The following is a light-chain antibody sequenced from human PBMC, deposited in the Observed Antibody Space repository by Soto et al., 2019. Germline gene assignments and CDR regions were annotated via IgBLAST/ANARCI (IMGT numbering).Light chain of an antibody. J-gene: IGKJ4*01. CDR1: KCFSIY. CDR2: DAS. CDR3: QKRSNWPRT. V-gene: IGKV3-11*01. Sequence: EIVLTQSPATLSLSPGERATLSCRACKCFSIYLAWYQQKLGQFPRLLIYDASNGATGIPASFIGSVFGTDFTLTISSLEPEDFAFYYCQKRSNWPRTFGGGTKVDIK.